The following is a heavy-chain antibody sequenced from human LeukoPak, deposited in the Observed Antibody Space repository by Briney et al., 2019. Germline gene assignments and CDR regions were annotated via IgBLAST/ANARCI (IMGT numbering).Heavy chain of an antibody. Sequence: SETLSLTCAVDGGSFSGYYWSWIRQPPGKGLEWIGEINHSGSTNYNPSLKSRVTISVDTSKNQFSLKLSSVTAADTAVYYCARDGVEATGPNYYYMDVWGKGTTVTVSS. D-gene: IGHD1-26*01. J-gene: IGHJ6*03. CDR1: GGSFSGYY. V-gene: IGHV4-34*01. CDR3: ARDGVEATGPNYYYMDV. CDR2: INHSGST.